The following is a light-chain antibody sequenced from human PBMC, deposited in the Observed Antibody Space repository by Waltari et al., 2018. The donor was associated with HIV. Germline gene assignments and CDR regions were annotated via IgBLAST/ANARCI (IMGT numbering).Light chain of an antibody. CDR3: QQANSLPLT. J-gene: IGKJ4*01. V-gene: IGKV1-12*01. Sequence: DIQLTHSPSSVSASVGDTVTVTCRASQAISNSLAWYRQKPGKAPELLIFAASTVQSGVSSRFSGRGSVTIFTLTINSLQTEDFATYYCQQANSLPLTFGGGTKVAI. CDR2: AAS. CDR1: QAISNS.